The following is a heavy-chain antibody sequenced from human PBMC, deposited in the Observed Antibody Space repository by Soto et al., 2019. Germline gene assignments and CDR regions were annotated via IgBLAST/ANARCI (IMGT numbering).Heavy chain of an antibody. J-gene: IGHJ4*02. CDR2: IHHSGNT. CDR1: GDFMNSADYS. CDR3: ARQVVVTSYYFDY. Sequence: SETLSLTCVVSGDFMNSADYSWAWIRQPPGKGLEWIGYIHHSGNTYSNPALRSRLTMSVDRSKNQFSLKLSSVTATDTAIYYCARQVVVTSYYFDYWGPGTLVTVSS. D-gene: IGHD3-22*01. V-gene: IGHV4-30-2*01.